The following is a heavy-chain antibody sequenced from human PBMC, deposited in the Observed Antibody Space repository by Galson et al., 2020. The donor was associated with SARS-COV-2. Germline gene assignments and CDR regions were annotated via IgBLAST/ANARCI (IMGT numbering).Heavy chain of an antibody. CDR1: GFTFSSYS. Sequence: NSGGSLRLSCAASGFTFSSYSMNWVRQAPGKGLEWVSSISSSSSYIYYADSVKGRFTISRDNAKNSLYLQMNSLRAEDTAVYYCARDPAAAGNWYFDLWGRGTLVTVSS. V-gene: IGHV3-21*01. J-gene: IGHJ2*01. D-gene: IGHD6-13*01. CDR2: ISSSSSYI. CDR3: ARDPAAAGNWYFDL.